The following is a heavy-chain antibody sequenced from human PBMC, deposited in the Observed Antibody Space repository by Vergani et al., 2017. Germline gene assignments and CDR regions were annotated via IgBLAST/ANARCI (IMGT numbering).Heavy chain of an antibody. CDR3: ARDVTAMVGGYFDL. D-gene: IGHD5-18*01. V-gene: IGHV1-3*01. Sequence: QVQLVQSGAEVKKPGASVKVSCKASGYTFTSYAMHWVRQAPGQRLEWMGWINAGNGNTKYSQKFQGRVTITRDTSASTAYMEPSSLRSEDTAVYYCARDVTAMVGGYFDLWGRGTLVTVSS. CDR2: INAGNGNT. CDR1: GYTFTSYA. J-gene: IGHJ2*01.